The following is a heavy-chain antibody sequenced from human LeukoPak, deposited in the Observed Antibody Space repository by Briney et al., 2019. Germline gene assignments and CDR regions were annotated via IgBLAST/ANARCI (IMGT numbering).Heavy chain of an antibody. J-gene: IGHJ4*02. CDR3: AKDPSAKYYYDFWSGYSSFDY. V-gene: IGHV3-23*01. CDR1: GFTFSSYG. Sequence: GGSLRLSCAASGFTFSSYGMHWVRQAPGKGLEWVSAISGSGGSTYYADSVKGRFTISRDNSKNTLYLQMNSLRAEDTAVYYCAKDPSAKYYYDFWSGYSSFDYWGQGTLVTVSS. D-gene: IGHD3-3*01. CDR2: ISGSGGST.